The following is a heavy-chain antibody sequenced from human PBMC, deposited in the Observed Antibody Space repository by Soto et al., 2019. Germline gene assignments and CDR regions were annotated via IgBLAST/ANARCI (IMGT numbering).Heavy chain of an antibody. D-gene: IGHD6-19*01. CDR3: ARAGGLGAVAADY. Sequence: QLQLQESGSGLVKPSQTLSLTCAVSGGSISSGGYSWSWIRQPPGKGLEWIGYIYHSGSTYYNPSLERRVTISVDRSTNQFSLKLSSVTAADTAVYYCARAGGLGAVAADYWGQGTLVTVSS. CDR1: GGSISSGGYS. J-gene: IGHJ4*02. CDR2: IYHSGST. V-gene: IGHV4-30-2*01.